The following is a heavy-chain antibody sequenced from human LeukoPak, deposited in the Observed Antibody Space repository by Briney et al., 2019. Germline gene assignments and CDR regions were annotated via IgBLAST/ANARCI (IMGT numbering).Heavy chain of an antibody. V-gene: IGHV3-33*06. CDR3: AKDAQRGFDYSNSLEY. Sequence: QAGGSLRLSCAATGFTFNHYGMHWVRQAPGKGLEWVAAIWSDGTNRFYADSVKGCFTISRDDSRDTVYLQMDNLTAEDTAVYYCAKDAQRGFDYSNSLEYWGQGTLVTVSS. CDR2: IWSDGTNR. CDR1: GFTFNHYG. D-gene: IGHD4-11*01. J-gene: IGHJ4*02.